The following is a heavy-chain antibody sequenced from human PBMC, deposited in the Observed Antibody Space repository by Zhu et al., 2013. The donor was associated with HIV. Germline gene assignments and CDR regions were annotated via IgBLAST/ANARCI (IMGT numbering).Heavy chain of an antibody. J-gene: IGHJ3*02. Sequence: QVQLVQSGAEVKKPGSSVKVSCKASGGTFSSYAISWVRQAPGQGLEWMGGIIPIFGTANYAQKFQGRVTITADESTSTAYMELSSLRSEDTAVYYCARERDIVVVRRDAFDIWGQGTMVTVSS. CDR2: IIPIFGTA. V-gene: IGHV1-69*01. CDR1: GGTFSSYA. D-gene: IGHD2-2*01. CDR3: ARERDIVVVRRDAFDI.